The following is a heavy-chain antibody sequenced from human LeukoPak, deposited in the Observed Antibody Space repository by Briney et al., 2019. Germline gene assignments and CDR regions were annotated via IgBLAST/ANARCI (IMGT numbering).Heavy chain of an antibody. CDR1: GFTFSSSA. V-gene: IGHV3-23*01. Sequence: GGSLRLSCAASGFTFSSSAMSWVRQAPGKGLEWVSTVSGSGGNTYYADSVKGRFTISRDNSKNTLYLHMNSLRAEDTAIYFCAKDPANQLLYPAHFSHWGQGTLVTVSS. J-gene: IGHJ1*01. CDR3: AKDPANQLLYPAHFSH. CDR2: VSGSGGNT. D-gene: IGHD2-2*01.